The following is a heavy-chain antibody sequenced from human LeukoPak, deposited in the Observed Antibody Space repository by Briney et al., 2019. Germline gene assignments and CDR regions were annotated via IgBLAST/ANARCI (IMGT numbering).Heavy chain of an antibody. Sequence: GGSLRLSCAASGFTFSSYSMNWVRQAPGKGLEWVSSISSSSSYIYYADSVKGRFTISRDNAKNSLYLQMNSLRAEDTAVYYCARDKVGYSSGWWTSYYYYGMDVWGQGTTVTVSS. CDR2: ISSSSSYI. D-gene: IGHD6-19*01. V-gene: IGHV3-21*01. CDR3: ARDKVGYSSGWWTSYYYYGMDV. J-gene: IGHJ6*02. CDR1: GFTFSSYS.